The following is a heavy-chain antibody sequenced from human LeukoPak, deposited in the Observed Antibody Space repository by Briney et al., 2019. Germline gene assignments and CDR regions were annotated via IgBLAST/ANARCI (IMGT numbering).Heavy chain of an antibody. V-gene: IGHV3-11*01. Sequence: GGSLRLSCAASGFTFSDYYMSWVRQAPGKGLEWVAYVSDSGSTRYADYVRGRFTVSRDDAKSSLFLQMTSPRAEDTAVYYCAREMGSTWNVPIEYWGQGTLVTVSS. CDR3: AREMGSTWNVPIEY. CDR1: GFTFSDYY. D-gene: IGHD6-13*01. CDR2: VSDSGSTR. J-gene: IGHJ4*02.